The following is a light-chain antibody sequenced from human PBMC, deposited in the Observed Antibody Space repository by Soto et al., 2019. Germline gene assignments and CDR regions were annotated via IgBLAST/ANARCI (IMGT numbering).Light chain of an antibody. Sequence: QSALTQPASVSGSPGQSITISCTGTSSDVGAYGYVSWYQQHPGKAPKLMIYEVSYRPSGVSNRFSGSKSGNAASLTISGLRAEDEADYYCSSYTTSSTVVFGGGTQLTVL. J-gene: IGLJ2*01. CDR2: EVS. V-gene: IGLV2-14*01. CDR3: SSYTTSSTVV. CDR1: SSDVGAYGY.